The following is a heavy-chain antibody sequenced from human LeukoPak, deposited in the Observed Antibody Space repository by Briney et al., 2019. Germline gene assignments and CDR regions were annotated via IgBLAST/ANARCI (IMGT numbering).Heavy chain of an antibody. D-gene: IGHD5-12*01. V-gene: IGHV3-23*01. Sequence: GGSLRLSCAASGFNFSIYSMNWVRQAPGKGLEWVSAISGSGGSTYYADSVKGRFTISRDNSKNTLYLQMNSLRAEDTAVYYCAKDKGYSGYDSIDYWGQGTLVTVSS. CDR3: AKDKGYSGYDSIDY. J-gene: IGHJ4*02. CDR2: ISGSGGST. CDR1: GFNFSIYS.